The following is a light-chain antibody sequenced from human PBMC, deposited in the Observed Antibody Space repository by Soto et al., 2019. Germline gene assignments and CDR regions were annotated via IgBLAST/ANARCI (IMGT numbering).Light chain of an antibody. CDR2: DVS. J-gene: IGLJ1*01. CDR3: SSYTSSSTLYV. Sequence: QSALTQPASVSGSPGQSITMSCTGTSSDVGGYNYVSWYQQHPGKAPKLMIYDVSNRPSGVSNRFSCSKSGNTASLTISGRQAEDEADYYCSSYTSSSTLYVFGTGTKVPV. CDR1: SSDVGGYNY. V-gene: IGLV2-14*01.